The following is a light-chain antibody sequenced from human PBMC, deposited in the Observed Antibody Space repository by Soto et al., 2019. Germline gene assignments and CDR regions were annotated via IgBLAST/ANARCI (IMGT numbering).Light chain of an antibody. CDR3: QQSYNTPRT. V-gene: IGKV1-39*01. Sequence: DIQMTQSPSSLSASVGDRVTITCRASQSISSFLNWYRQRAGRAPELLIYAASSLQSGVPSRFSGSGSGTDFTLTISSLQPEDFATYYGQQSYNTPRTFGQGTKVEIK. CDR1: QSISSF. J-gene: IGKJ1*01. CDR2: AAS.